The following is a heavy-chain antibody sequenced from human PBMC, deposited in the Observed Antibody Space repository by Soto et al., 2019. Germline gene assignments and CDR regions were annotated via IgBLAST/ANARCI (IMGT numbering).Heavy chain of an antibody. CDR1: GGSIRSYY. J-gene: IGHJ3*02. CDR2: IYYSEST. D-gene: IGHD6-13*01. CDR3: ASGQLANDAFDI. Sequence: SETLCLTCTVSGGSIRSYYWSGIRQPPGKGLEWIGYIYYSESTNYNPSLKTRVTMSIDTSKNQFSLKLSSVTAADTAVYYCASGQLANDAFDIWGQGTMVTVSS. V-gene: IGHV4-59*01.